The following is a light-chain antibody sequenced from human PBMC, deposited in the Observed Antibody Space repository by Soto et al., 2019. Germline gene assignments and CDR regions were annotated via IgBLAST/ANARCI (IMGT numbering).Light chain of an antibody. V-gene: IGKV1-5*01. Sequence: DILMTQSPSTLSASVGDRVTITCRASQSISRWLAWYQQKPRKAPKLLMYDASNLESGVPLRFNGSGSGTEFTLTISSLQPDDFGTYYCQQYNNYPTWTLGQGTKVDIK. CDR1: QSISRW. CDR2: DAS. J-gene: IGKJ1*01. CDR3: QQYNNYPTWT.